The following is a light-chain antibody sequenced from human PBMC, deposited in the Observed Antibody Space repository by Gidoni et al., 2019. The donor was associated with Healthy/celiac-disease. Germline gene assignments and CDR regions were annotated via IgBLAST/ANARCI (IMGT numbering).Light chain of an antibody. CDR2: GNR. CDR1: SSNIGAGYD. V-gene: IGLV1-40*01. Sequence: QSVLTQPPSVSGAPGQRVTIPCTGSSSNIGAGYDVHWYQQLPGTAPKLLIYGNRNRPSGVPDRFSGSKSGTSASLAIIWLQSESAADYSCQSYDSSLSGSGFGTGTKVTVL. CDR3: QSYDSSLSGSG. J-gene: IGLJ1*01.